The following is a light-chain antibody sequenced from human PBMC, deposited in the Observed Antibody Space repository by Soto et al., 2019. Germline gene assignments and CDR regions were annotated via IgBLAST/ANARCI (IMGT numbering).Light chain of an antibody. CDR2: GAS. J-gene: IGKJ4*01. CDR3: QQRNDWPLT. V-gene: IGKV3D-20*02. Sequence: EIVFTQSPGTMYLSPGEGAPLSCRASQSLSSNYLAWYQQRPGQAPRLLIYGASTRATGIPDRFSGSGSGTDFTLTISRLEPEDFAVYYCQQRNDWPLTSGGGVKVDI. CDR1: QSLSSNY.